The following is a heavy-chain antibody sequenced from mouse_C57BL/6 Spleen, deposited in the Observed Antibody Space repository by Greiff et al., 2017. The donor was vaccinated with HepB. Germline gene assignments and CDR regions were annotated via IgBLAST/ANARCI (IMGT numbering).Heavy chain of an antibody. Sequence: QVQLQQSGAELVRPGASVKLSCKASGYTFTDYYINWVKQRPGQGLEWIARIYPGSGNTYYNEKFKGKATLTAEKSSSTAYMQLSSLTSEDSAVYFCAREETGDFDYWGQGTTLTVSS. CDR2: IYPGSGNT. V-gene: IGHV1-76*01. CDR3: AREETGDFDY. CDR1: GYTFTDYY. J-gene: IGHJ2*01. D-gene: IGHD4-1*01.